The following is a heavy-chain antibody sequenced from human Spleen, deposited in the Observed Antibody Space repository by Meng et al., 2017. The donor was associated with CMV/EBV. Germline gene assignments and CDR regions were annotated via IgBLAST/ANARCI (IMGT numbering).Heavy chain of an antibody. D-gene: IGHD1-26*01. Sequence: GESLKISCAASGFTVSSNYMSWVRQAPGKGLEWVSAISGNGGNSYYADSVKGRFTISRDNSKNTVYLQMSSLRAEDTALYYCAKVWGNWGQGTLVTVSS. J-gene: IGHJ4*02. CDR1: GFTVSSNY. V-gene: IGHV3-23*01. CDR3: AKVWGN. CDR2: ISGNGGNS.